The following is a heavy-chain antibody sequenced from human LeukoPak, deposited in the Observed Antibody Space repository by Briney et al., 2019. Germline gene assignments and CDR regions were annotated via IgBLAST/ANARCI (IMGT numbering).Heavy chain of an antibody. J-gene: IGHJ3*02. CDR3: ARESGFYGDYGAFDI. CDR2: IYSDGSTT. V-gene: IGHV3-74*01. Sequence: GGSLRLSCAASGFTFSDYWMHWVRQAPGKGLVWVSRIYSDGSTTNYADSVKGRFTISRDNAKNTLYLQMNSLRAEDTAIYYCARESGFYGDYGAFDIWGQGTTVTVSS. D-gene: IGHD4-17*01. CDR1: GFTFSDYW.